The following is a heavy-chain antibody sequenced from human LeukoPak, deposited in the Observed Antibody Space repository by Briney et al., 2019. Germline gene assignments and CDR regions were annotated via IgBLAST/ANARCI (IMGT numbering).Heavy chain of an antibody. Sequence: SGGSLRLSCAASGFTFSSYGMHWVRQAPGKGLEWVAVISYDGSNKYYADSVKGRFTISRDNSKNTLYLQTNSLRAEDTAVYYCARDLDTSGYYQFDYWGQGTLVTVSS. CDR2: ISYDGSNK. D-gene: IGHD3-22*01. V-gene: IGHV3-30*03. J-gene: IGHJ4*02. CDR1: GFTFSSYG. CDR3: ARDLDTSGYYQFDY.